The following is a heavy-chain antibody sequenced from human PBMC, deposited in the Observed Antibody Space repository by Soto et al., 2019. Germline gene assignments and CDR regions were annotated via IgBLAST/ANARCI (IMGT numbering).Heavy chain of an antibody. J-gene: IGHJ6*02. V-gene: IGHV1-69*13. CDR3: ARPDEGGYSSNHHYYYALDV. Sequence: GASVKVSCKASGGTFRSYSISWVRQAPGQGLEWMGGIIPTFDITNYAQKFQGRVTITADESTSTAYMELSSLGSDDTAVYYCARPDEGGYSSNHHYYYALDVWGQGTTVTVSS. CDR1: GGTFRSYS. CDR2: IIPTFDIT. D-gene: IGHD3-22*01.